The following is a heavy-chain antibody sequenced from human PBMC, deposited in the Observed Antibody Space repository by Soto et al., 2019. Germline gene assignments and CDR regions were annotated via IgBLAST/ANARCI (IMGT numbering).Heavy chain of an antibody. V-gene: IGHV4-34*01. J-gene: IGHJ5*02. CDR1: GGSFSGYY. CDR2: INHSGST. CDR3: ARVRRREGYCSSTSCYGGGWFDP. Sequence: QVQLQQWGAGLLKPSETLSLTCAVYGGSFSGYYWSWIRQPPGKGLEWIGEINHSGSTNYNPSLKSRVPISVDTSKNQFSLKLSSVTAADTAVYYCARVRRREGYCSSTSCYGGGWFDPWGQGTLVTVSS. D-gene: IGHD2-2*01.